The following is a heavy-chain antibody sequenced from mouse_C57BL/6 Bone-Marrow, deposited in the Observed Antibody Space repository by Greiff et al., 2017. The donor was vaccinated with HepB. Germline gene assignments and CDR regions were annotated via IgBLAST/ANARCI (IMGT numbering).Heavy chain of an antibody. CDR3: ARHDYDVAWFAY. V-gene: IGHV5-17*01. CDR1: GFTFSDYG. Sequence: EVQGVESGGGLVKPGGSLKLSCAASGFTFSDYGMHWVRQAPEKGLEWVAYISSGSSTIYYADTVKGRFTISRDNAKNTLFLQMTSLRSEDTAMYYCARHDYDVAWFAYWGQGTLVTVSA. J-gene: IGHJ3*01. CDR2: ISSGSSTI. D-gene: IGHD2-4*01.